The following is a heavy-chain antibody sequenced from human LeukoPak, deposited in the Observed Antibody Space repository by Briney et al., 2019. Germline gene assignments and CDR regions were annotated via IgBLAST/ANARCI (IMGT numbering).Heavy chain of an antibody. J-gene: IGHJ5*02. D-gene: IGHD3-9*01. CDR1: GFTVTEFS. Sequence: ASVKVSCKVSGFTVTEFSMHWVRQAPGKGLEWMGGFDPDNGKTIYAQKFQGRLSMTEDTLTDAAYMELSSLTFEDTVVYYCAAYDMFDPWGQGTLVIVSS. CDR3: AAYDMFDP. CDR2: FDPDNGKT. V-gene: IGHV1-24*01.